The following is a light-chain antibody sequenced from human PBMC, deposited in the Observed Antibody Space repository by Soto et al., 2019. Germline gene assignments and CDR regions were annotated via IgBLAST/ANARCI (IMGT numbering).Light chain of an antibody. CDR1: QSIGIS. Sequence: DIQMTQSPSSLSASVGDGVTITCRASQSIGISLNWYQQRPGKAPKLLVFAASSLQSGVPSRFSGSGSGTDFTLTISSLHPEDFATYYCQQSYSSPTWTFGHGTKVEIK. CDR3: QQSYSSPTWT. J-gene: IGKJ1*01. V-gene: IGKV1-39*01. CDR2: AAS.